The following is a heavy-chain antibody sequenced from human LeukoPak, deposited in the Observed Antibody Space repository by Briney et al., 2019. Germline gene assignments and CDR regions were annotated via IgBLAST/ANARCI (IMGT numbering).Heavy chain of an antibody. Sequence: GGSLRLSCAASGFIVSSNYMSWVRQAPGKGLEWVSVIYSGGSTYYADSVKGRFTISRDNSKNTLYLQMNSLRAEDTAVYYCARVRYSSSWDYYYYYGMYVWGQGTTVTVSS. CDR2: IYSGGST. CDR1: GFIVSSNY. V-gene: IGHV3-66*01. CDR3: ARVRYSSSWDYYYYYGMYV. D-gene: IGHD6-13*01. J-gene: IGHJ6*02.